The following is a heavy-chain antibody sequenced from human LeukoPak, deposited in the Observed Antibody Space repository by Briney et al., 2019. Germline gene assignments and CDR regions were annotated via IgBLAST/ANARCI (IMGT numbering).Heavy chain of an antibody. CDR3: ARVIATRPHYHYYMDV. CDR1: GFTFSDHY. Sequence: GGSLRLSCAASGFTFSDHYMSWIRQAPGKGLEWVSYISNSGRTIYYADSVKGRFTISRGNAENSLYLQMNSLRAEDTAVYYCARVIATRPHYHYYMDVWGKETTVTVSS. J-gene: IGHJ6*03. CDR2: ISNSGRTI. V-gene: IGHV3-11*04. D-gene: IGHD6-6*01.